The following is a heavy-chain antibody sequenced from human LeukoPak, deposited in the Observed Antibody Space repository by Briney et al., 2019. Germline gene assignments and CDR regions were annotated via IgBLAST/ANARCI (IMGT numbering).Heavy chain of an antibody. Sequence: SETLSLTCAVYGGSFSGYYWSWIRQPPGKGLEWLGEINHSGSTNYNPSLKSRVTISVDTSKNQFSLKLSSVTAADTAVYYCARQGYYGSGSYYISPKFDYWGQGTLVTVSS. V-gene: IGHV4-34*01. CDR2: INHSGST. CDR1: GGSFSGYY. J-gene: IGHJ4*02. CDR3: ARQGYYGSGSYYISPKFDY. D-gene: IGHD3-10*01.